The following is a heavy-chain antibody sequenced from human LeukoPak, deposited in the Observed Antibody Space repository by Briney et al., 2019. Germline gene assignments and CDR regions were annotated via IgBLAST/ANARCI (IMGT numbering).Heavy chain of an antibody. Sequence: PGGSLRLSCAASGFTFSNYAVSWVRQAPGKGLEGGSTISGSGGSTYYADSVKGRFTISRDNAKNTLYLQMHSRRAEDTAVYYCAKTGVVEASDYWGQGTLVTVSS. CDR1: GFTFSNYA. CDR2: ISGSGGST. V-gene: IGHV3-23*01. D-gene: IGHD2-15*01. CDR3: AKTGVVEASDY. J-gene: IGHJ4*02.